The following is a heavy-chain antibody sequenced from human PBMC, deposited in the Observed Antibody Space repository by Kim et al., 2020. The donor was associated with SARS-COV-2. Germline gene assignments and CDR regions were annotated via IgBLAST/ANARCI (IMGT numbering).Heavy chain of an antibody. Sequence: ASVKVSCKASGYTFTGYYMHWVRQAPGQGLEWMGRINPNSGGTNYAQKFQGRVTMTRDTSISTAYMELSRLRSDDTAVYYRAREPPYYDILTGYPTDYYYYYIDVGGKGTTVTVSS. CDR3: AREPPYYDILTGYPTDYYYYYIDV. CDR2: INPNSGGT. J-gene: IGHJ6*03. CDR1: GYTFTGYY. D-gene: IGHD3-9*01. V-gene: IGHV1-2*06.